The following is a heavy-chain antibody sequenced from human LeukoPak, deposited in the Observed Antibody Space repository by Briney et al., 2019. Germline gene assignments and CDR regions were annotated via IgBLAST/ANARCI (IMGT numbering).Heavy chain of an antibody. CDR3: ARGAYYYGSGSYSVYYGMDV. CDR1: GFTFSSYS. J-gene: IGHJ6*02. Sequence: PGGSLRLSCAASGFTFSSYSMNWVRQAPGKGLEWIGEINHSGSTNYNPSLKSRVTISVDTSKNQFSLKLSSVTAADTAVYYCARGAYYYGSGSYSVYYGMDVWGQGTTVTVSS. D-gene: IGHD3-10*01. V-gene: IGHV4-34*01. CDR2: INHSGST.